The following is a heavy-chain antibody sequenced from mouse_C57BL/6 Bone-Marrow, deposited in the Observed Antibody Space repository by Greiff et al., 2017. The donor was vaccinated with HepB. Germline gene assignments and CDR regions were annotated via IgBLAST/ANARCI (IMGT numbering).Heavy chain of an antibody. V-gene: IGHV5-4*01. Sequence: EVQWVESGGGLVKPGGSLKLSCAASGFTFSSYAMSWVRQTPEKRLEWVATISDGGSYTYYPDNVKGRFTISRDNAKNNLYLQMSHLKSEDTAMYYCARFTTVVGYYFDYWGQGTTRTVSS. CDR2: ISDGGSYT. CDR1: GFTFSSYA. J-gene: IGHJ2*01. CDR3: ARFTTVVGYYFDY. D-gene: IGHD1-1*01.